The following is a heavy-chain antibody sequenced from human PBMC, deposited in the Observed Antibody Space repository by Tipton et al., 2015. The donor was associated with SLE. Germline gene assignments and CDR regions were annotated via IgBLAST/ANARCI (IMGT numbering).Heavy chain of an antibody. CDR1: GSGTTNY. V-gene: IGHV3-48*03. CDR2: IGSSGSYI. D-gene: IGHD3-3*01. Sequence: SLRLSCVASGSGTTNYMHWVRQAPGKGLVWVSYIGSSGSYIYYADSVKGRFTISRDSAKNSLYLQMNNLRAEDTAVYYCARGTYEFRSIRTMDVWGLGTTVTVSS. J-gene: IGHJ6*02. CDR3: ARGTYEFRSIRTMDV.